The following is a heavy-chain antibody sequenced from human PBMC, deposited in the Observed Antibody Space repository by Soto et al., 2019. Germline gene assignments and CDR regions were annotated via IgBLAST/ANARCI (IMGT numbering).Heavy chain of an antibody. CDR1: GGTFSSYA. Sequence: QVQLVQSGAEVKKPGSSVKVSCKASGGTFSSYAISWVRQAPGQGLEWMGGIIPIFGTANYAQKFQGRVTITADKSTSTAYMEVSSLRSEDTAVYYCARDLSGDWNPPSYFDYWGQGTLVTVSS. J-gene: IGHJ4*02. CDR3: ARDLSGDWNPPSYFDY. D-gene: IGHD1-1*01. V-gene: IGHV1-69*06. CDR2: IIPIFGTA.